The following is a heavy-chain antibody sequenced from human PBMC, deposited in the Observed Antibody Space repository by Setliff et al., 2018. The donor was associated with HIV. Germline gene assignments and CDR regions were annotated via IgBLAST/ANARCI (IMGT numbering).Heavy chain of an antibody. Sequence: ASVKVSCKASGYTFTEYYIHWVRQAPGQGLEWMGWIDPNTGGTNYAQKFQGRVTMTRDTSISTAYMELSRLRSDDTALYYCARSTTADWGQGTMVTVSS. CDR2: IDPNTGGT. J-gene: IGHJ4*02. V-gene: IGHV1-2*02. D-gene: IGHD4-17*01. CDR3: ARSTTAD. CDR1: GYTFTEYY.